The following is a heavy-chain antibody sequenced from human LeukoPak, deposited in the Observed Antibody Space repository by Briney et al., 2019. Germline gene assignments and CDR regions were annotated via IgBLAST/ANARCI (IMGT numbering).Heavy chain of an antibody. CDR1: GGSISSGDYY. V-gene: IGHV4-30-4*08. CDR3: ARVRSQPSIVVVPGGAHKMDV. Sequence: SQTLSLTCTVSGGSISSGDYYWSWIRQPPGKGLEWIVYIYYSGSTYYNPSLKSRVTISVDTSKNQFSLKLSSVTAADTAVYYCARVRSQPSIVVVPGGAHKMDVWGKGTTVTVSS. J-gene: IGHJ6*04. D-gene: IGHD2-2*01. CDR2: IYYSGST.